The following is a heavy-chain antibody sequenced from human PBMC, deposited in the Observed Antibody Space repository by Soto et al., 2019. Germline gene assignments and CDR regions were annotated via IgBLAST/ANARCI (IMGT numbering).Heavy chain of an antibody. CDR2: IYPGDSDT. V-gene: IGHV5-51*01. CDR3: ARRRLTGQKIPFFDY. CDR1: RYSFTSYW. D-gene: IGHD3-9*01. Sequence: PGESLKISCKGSRYSFTSYWIGWVRQMPGKGLEWMGIIYPGDSDTRYSPSFQGQVTISADKSISTAYLQWSSLKASDTAMYYCARRRLTGQKIPFFDYWGQGTLVTVSS. J-gene: IGHJ4*02.